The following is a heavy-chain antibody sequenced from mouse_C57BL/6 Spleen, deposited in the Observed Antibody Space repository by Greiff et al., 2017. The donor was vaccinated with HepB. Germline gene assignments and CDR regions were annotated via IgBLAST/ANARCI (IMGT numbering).Heavy chain of an antibody. CDR3: ARPTTYGEYAMDY. CDR2: ISSGSSTI. Sequence: EVNVVESGGGLVKPGGSLKLSCAASGFTFSDYGMHWVRQAPEKGLEWVAYISSGSSTIYYADTVKGRFTISRDNAKNTLFLQMTSLRSEDTAMYYCARPTTYGEYAMDYWGQGTSVTVSS. V-gene: IGHV5-17*01. D-gene: IGHD1-1*02. CDR1: GFTFSDYG. J-gene: IGHJ4*01.